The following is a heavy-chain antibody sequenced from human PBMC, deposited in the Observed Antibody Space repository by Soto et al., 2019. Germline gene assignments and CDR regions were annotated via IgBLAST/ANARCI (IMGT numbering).Heavy chain of an antibody. CDR3: ARGVGYKYFDY. Sequence: QVQLQQWGAGLLKPSETLSLTCAVYGGSFSGYYWSWIRQPPGKGLEWIGEINHSGSTNYNPSLKSRVTTSVDTSKNQFSLKLSSVTAADTAVYYCARGVGYKYFDYWGQGTLVTVSS. CDR1: GGSFSGYY. D-gene: IGHD5-12*01. J-gene: IGHJ4*02. CDR2: INHSGST. V-gene: IGHV4-34*01.